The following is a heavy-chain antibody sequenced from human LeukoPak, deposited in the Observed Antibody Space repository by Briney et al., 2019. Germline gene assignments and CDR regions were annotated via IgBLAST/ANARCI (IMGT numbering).Heavy chain of an antibody. D-gene: IGHD3-10*02. CDR3: AELGITMIGGA. V-gene: IGHV3-48*03. CDR2: ISSSSTTI. J-gene: IGHJ6*04. Sequence: GGSLRLSCAASGFTFSSYEMNWVRQAPGKGLEWISYISSSSTTIHYADSVKGRFTISRDNAKNSLYLQMNSLRAEDTAVYYCAELGITMIGGAWGKGTTVTISS. CDR1: GFTFSSYE.